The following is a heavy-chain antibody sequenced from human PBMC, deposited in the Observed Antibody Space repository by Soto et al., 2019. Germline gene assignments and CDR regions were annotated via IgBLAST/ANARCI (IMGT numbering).Heavy chain of an antibody. CDR3: VRDRDLYRDMIHADL. J-gene: IGHJ4*01. V-gene: IGHV3-48*02. CDR2: ITIRTGNI. D-gene: IGHD1-26*01. Sequence: GGSLRLSCEASGFTIIGCSMNWVRQAPWKGLEWLAYITIRTGNILYADSVRGRFTISADNAENSVFLQMNSLRDEDTAVYFCVRDRDLYRDMIHADLWGQGTLVTVS. CDR1: GFTIIGCS.